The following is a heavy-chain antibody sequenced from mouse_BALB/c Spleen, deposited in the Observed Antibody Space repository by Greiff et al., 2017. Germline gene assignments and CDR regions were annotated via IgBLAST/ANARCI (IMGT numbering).Heavy chain of an antibody. CDR1: GDSITSGY. CDR3: ARRQLAQRGHYAMDY. Sequence: EVQLQQSGPSLVKPSQTLSLTCSVTGDSITSGYWNWIRKFPGNKLEYMGYISYSGSTYYNPSLKSRISITRDTSKNQYYLQLNSVTTEDTATYYCARRQLAQRGHYAMDYWGQGTSVTVST. D-gene: IGHD3-2*01. CDR2: ISYSGST. V-gene: IGHV3-8*02. J-gene: IGHJ4*01.